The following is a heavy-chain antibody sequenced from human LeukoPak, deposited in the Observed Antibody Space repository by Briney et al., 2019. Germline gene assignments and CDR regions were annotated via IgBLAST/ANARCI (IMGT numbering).Heavy chain of an antibody. CDR2: IGRSSRDM. D-gene: IGHD6-13*01. CDR3: VRGDSRDY. Sequence: GGSLRLSCAASGFTFSSSTMNWVRQAPGKGLEWVSSIGRSSRDMYYADSVRGRFTISRDNGKNSLFLQMNSLRAEDTSVYYCVRGDSRDYWGQGTLVTVSS. CDR1: GFTFSSST. V-gene: IGHV3-21*01. J-gene: IGHJ4*02.